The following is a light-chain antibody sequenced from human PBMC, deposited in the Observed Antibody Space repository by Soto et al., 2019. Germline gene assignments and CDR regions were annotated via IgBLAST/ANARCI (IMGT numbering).Light chain of an antibody. CDR2: DAS. Sequence: EIVLTQSPATLSLSPGKRATLTYRASQSVSSYLAWYQQKPGQAPRLLIYDASNRATGIPARFSGSGSGTYFTLTFSTLEPEDFAFYYCQQRRNCPPTFGPGTKVDIK. V-gene: IGKV3-11*01. J-gene: IGKJ3*01. CDR3: QQRRNCPPT. CDR1: QSVSSY.